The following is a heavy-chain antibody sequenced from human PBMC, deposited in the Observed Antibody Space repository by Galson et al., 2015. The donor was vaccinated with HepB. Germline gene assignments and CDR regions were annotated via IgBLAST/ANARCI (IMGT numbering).Heavy chain of an antibody. CDR2: IYSGGST. J-gene: IGHJ2*01. Sequence: SLRLSCAASGFTVSSNYMSWVRQAPGKGLEWVSVIYSGGSTYYADSVKGRFTISRDNSKNTLYLQMNSLRAEDTAVYYCARDGTRFGELSRYFDLWGRGTLVTVSS. D-gene: IGHD3-10*01. V-gene: IGHV3-66*01. CDR3: ARDGTRFGELSRYFDL. CDR1: GFTVSSNY.